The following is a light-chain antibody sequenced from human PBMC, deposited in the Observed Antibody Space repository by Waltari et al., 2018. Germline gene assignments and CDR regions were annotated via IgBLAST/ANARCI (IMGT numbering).Light chain of an antibody. CDR3: QQRYKWPLT. J-gene: IGKJ4*01. CDR1: QSVSNH. V-gene: IGKV3-11*01. CDR2: DSS. Sequence: EIVLTQSPATLSLSPGERATLSCRASQSVSNHLAWYQQRPGQAPRLLIYDSSNRATGIPARFSGSGSETDFTLTISSLEPEDFAVYYCQQRYKWPLTFGGGSKVEI.